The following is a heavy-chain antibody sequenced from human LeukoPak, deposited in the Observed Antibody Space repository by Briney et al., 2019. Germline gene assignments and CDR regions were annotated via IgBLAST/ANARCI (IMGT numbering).Heavy chain of an antibody. Sequence: TSETLSLTCTLSGGSISIYYWLWIRQPPGKGLEWIGYIYYSGSTNYNPSLKSRVTISVDTSKNQFSLKLSSVTAADTAVYYCARGYYYDSSGYYYPSLYYHFYGIDVWGQGTTVTVSS. J-gene: IGHJ6*02. V-gene: IGHV4-59*01. D-gene: IGHD3-22*01. CDR3: ARGYYYDSSGYYYPSLYYHFYGIDV. CDR2: IYYSGST. CDR1: GGSISIYY.